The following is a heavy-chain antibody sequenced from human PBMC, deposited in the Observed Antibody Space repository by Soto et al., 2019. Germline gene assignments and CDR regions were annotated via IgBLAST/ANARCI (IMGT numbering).Heavy chain of an antibody. CDR1: GGTFSSYT. V-gene: IGHV1-18*01. J-gene: IGHJ4*02. CDR3: ARSNYYYDSSGYYPRSNY. Sequence: ASVKVSCKASGGTFSSYTISWVRQAPGQGLEWMGWISAYNGNTNYAQKLQGRVTMTTDTSTSTAYMELRSLRSDDTAVYYCARSNYYYDSSGYYPRSNYWGQGTLVTVSS. D-gene: IGHD3-22*01. CDR2: ISAYNGNT.